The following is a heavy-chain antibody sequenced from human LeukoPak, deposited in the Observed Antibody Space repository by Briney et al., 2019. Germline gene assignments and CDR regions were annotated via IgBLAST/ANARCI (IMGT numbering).Heavy chain of an antibody. Sequence: SETLSLTCTVSGVSISSYYWSWIRQPPGKRLEWIRYVSYTERTKYNPSLQSRVTISIYTSKSQSSLKLPSVTSADTAVYSCARLLDNDISGDPDTFDVWGQGTTVIVSS. CDR2: VSYTERT. D-gene: IGHD3-22*01. V-gene: IGHV4-59*01. J-gene: IGHJ3*01. CDR1: GVSISSYY. CDR3: ARLLDNDISGDPDTFDV.